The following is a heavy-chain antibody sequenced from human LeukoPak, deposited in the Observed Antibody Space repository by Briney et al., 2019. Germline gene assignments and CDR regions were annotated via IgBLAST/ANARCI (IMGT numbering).Heavy chain of an antibody. J-gene: IGHJ4*02. Sequence: GGSLRLSCAASGVTFRTYWMQWVRQAPGKGLVWVSSIKSDGSYTNYADSVRGRFTISRDNAKNTLYLQMNSLRADDSAVYYCARGFDYWGQGTLVTVSS. CDR1: GVTFRTYW. V-gene: IGHV3-74*01. CDR2: IKSDGSYT. CDR3: ARGFDY.